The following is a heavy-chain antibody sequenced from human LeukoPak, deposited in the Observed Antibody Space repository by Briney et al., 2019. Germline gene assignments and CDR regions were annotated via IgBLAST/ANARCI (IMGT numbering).Heavy chain of an antibody. Sequence: GGSLRLSCAASGFTFSSYGMSWVRQAPGEGLEWASAISGSGGSTYYADSVKGRFTISRDNSKNTLYLQMNSLRAEDTAVYYCARGYSYGRPLDYWGQGTLVTVSS. D-gene: IGHD5-18*01. CDR1: GFTFSSYG. CDR2: ISGSGGST. CDR3: ARGYSYGRPLDY. V-gene: IGHV3-23*01. J-gene: IGHJ4*02.